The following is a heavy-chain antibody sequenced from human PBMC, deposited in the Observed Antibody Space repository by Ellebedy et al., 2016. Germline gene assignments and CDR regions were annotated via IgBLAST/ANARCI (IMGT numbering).Heavy chain of an antibody. CDR2: INHSGST. Sequence: SETLSLTXAVYAGSFSGYYWSWIRQPPGKGLEWIGEINHSGSTNYNPSLKSRVTISVDTSKNQFSLKLSSVTAADTAVYYCARAKPYIVVVPAARYYYYYYMDVWGKGTTVTVSS. D-gene: IGHD2-2*01. CDR3: ARAKPYIVVVPAARYYYYYYMDV. V-gene: IGHV4-34*01. J-gene: IGHJ6*03. CDR1: AGSFSGYY.